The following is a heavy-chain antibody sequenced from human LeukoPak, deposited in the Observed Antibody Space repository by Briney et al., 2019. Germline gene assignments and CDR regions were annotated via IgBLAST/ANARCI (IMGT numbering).Heavy chain of an antibody. D-gene: IGHD2-2*01. CDR1: GGSFSGYY. V-gene: IGHV4-34*01. CDR3: AREGGYCSSTSCLDLFDY. CDR2: INHSGST. Sequence: PSETLSLTCAVYGGSFSGYYWSWIRQPPGKGLEWIGEINHSGSTNYNPSLKSRVTISVDTSKNQFSLKLSSVTAADTAVYYCAREGGYCSSTSCLDLFDYWGQGTLVTVSS. J-gene: IGHJ4*02.